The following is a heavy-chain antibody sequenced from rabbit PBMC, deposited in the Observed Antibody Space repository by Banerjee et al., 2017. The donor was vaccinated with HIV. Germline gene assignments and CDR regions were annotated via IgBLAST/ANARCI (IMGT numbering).Heavy chain of an antibody. V-gene: IGHV1S45*01. CDR1: GFSFSSGYD. J-gene: IGHJ6*01. CDR2: IYTGDGNT. CDR3: ARGFYHGKDL. Sequence: QEQLAESGGGLVQPEGSLTLTCTASGFSFSSGYDMCWVRQAPGKGLEWIGCIYTGDGNTYYASWAKGRFTISKTSSTTVTLQMTSLTAADTATYFCARGFYHGKDLWGPGTLVTVS.